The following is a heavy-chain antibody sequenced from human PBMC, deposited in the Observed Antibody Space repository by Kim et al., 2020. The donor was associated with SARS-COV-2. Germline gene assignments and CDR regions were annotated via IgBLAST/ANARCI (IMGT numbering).Heavy chain of an antibody. J-gene: IGHJ4*02. CDR3: AKDNSGSYDY. Sequence: YYAYSGKGRFTISRDNSKNTLYLQMNSLRAEDTAVYYCAKDNSGSYDYWGQGTLVTVSS. V-gene: IGHV3-23*01. D-gene: IGHD1-26*01.